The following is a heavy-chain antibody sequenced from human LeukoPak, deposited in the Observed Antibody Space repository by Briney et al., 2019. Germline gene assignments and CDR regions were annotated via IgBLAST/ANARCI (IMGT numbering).Heavy chain of an antibody. Sequence: ASVKVSCKASGYTFTNYYLHWVRQAPGQGLEWMGIINPNGDSTNYAQKFQGRVTMTRDMSTSTVYMELSSLRSEDTAMYYCARIRDGYNGAFDYWGQGTLLTISS. V-gene: IGHV1-46*01. D-gene: IGHD5-24*01. CDR2: INPNGDST. CDR3: ARIRDGYNGAFDY. CDR1: GYTFTNYY. J-gene: IGHJ4*02.